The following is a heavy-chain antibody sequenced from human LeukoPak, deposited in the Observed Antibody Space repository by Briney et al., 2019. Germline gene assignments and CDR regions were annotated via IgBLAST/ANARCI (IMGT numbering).Heavy chain of an antibody. CDR1: GFTFSSYA. Sequence: GGSLRLSCAASGFTFSSYAMSWVRQAPGKGLEWVSYISTDSSIYYADSVKGRFTISRDNAKNSLYLQMNSLRAEDTAVYYCARDPGLPMTYYYYGMDVWGQGTTVTVSS. D-gene: IGHD5/OR15-5a*01. V-gene: IGHV3-48*01. CDR3: ARDPGLPMTYYYYGMDV. J-gene: IGHJ6*02. CDR2: ISTDSSI.